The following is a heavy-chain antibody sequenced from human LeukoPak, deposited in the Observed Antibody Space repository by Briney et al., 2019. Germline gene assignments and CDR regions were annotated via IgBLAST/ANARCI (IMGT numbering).Heavy chain of an antibody. CDR2: IWYDGSNK. Sequence: GGSLRLSCAASGFTFSSCTMHWVRQAPGKGLEWVAVIWYDGSNKYYADSVKGRFTISRDNSKNTLYLQMNSLRAEDTAVYYCARELRRGDYFDYWGQGTLVTVSS. CDR3: ARELRRGDYFDY. J-gene: IGHJ4*02. D-gene: IGHD3-10*01. CDR1: GFTFSSCT. V-gene: IGHV3-33*08.